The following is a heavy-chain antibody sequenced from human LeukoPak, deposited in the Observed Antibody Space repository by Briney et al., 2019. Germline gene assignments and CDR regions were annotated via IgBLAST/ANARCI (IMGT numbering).Heavy chain of an antibody. CDR3: ARVGEEYCSSTSCYFWFDP. CDR2: ISYDGSNK. Sequence: PGRSLRLSCAASGFTFSSYAMHWVRQAPGKGLEWVAVISYDGSNKYYADSVKGRFTISRDNSKNTLYLQMNSLRAEDTAVYYCARVGEEYCSSTSCYFWFDPWGQGTLVTVSS. V-gene: IGHV3-30*01. D-gene: IGHD2-2*01. CDR1: GFTFSSYA. J-gene: IGHJ5*02.